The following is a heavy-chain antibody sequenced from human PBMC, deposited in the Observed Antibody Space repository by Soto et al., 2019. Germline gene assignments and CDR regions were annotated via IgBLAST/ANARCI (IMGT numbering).Heavy chain of an antibody. CDR3: ARKLLWLGGGHHCFDP. CDR2: IYHDGGA. J-gene: IGHJ5*02. CDR1: GDSIATNYY. V-gene: IGHV4-4*02. Sequence: QVQLQESGPGLVKPSGTLSLTCSVSGDSIATNYYWSWVRQSPGRGLEWIGEIYHDGGANYNPSLKSRVTILVDKSKNGFSLNLTSVTAADTAVYYCARKLLWLGGGHHCFDPWGQGRLVTVSS. D-gene: IGHD3-10*01.